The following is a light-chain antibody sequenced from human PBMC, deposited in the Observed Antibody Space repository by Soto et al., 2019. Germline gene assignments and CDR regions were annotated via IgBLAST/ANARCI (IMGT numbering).Light chain of an antibody. CDR3: QQYGSPPQT. V-gene: IGKV3-20*01. CDR1: QSVSSSY. Sequence: EIVLTQSPGTLSLSPGEGATLSCRASQSVSSSYLAWYQQKRGQAPRLLIYGASSRATGIPDRFSGSGSGTDFPLTISRLDPEAFAVYFCQQYGSPPQTFGQGTKVDIK. J-gene: IGKJ1*01. CDR2: GAS.